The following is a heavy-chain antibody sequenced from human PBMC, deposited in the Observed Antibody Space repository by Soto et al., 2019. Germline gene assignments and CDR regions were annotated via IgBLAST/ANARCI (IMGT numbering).Heavy chain of an antibody. J-gene: IGHJ6*02. CDR2: ISWSSAGI. D-gene: IGHD2-15*01. Sequence: EVQLVESGGGLVQPGRFLRLSCAASGFTFDDYAMHWVRQVPGKGLEWVSGISWSSAGIGYADSVKGRFTISRDNAKNSLYLQMNSLRAEDTALYYCAKDVSSGGGYYYYGMDVWGQGTTVTVSS. V-gene: IGHV3-9*01. CDR1: GFTFDDYA. CDR3: AKDVSSGGGYYYYGMDV.